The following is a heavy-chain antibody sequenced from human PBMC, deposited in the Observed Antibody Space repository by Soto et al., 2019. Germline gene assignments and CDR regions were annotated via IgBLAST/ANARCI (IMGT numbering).Heavy chain of an antibody. CDR1: GYTLTELS. V-gene: IGHV1-24*01. CDR3: ANLGYCSSTSCYGFGY. Sequence: ASVKVSCKVSGYTLTELSIHWVRQAPGKGLEWMGGFDPEDGETIYAQKFQGRVTMTEDTSTDTAYMELSSLRSEDTAVYYCANLGYCSSTSCYGFGYWGQGTLVNVSS. J-gene: IGHJ4*02. D-gene: IGHD2-2*01. CDR2: FDPEDGET.